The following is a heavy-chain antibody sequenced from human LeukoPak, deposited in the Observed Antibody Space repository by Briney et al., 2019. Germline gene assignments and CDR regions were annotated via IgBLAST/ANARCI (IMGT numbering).Heavy chain of an antibody. CDR2: ISYDGSNK. Sequence: GGSLRLSCAASGFTFSSYGMHWVRQAPGKGLEWVAVISYDGSNKYYADSVKGRFTISRDNSKNTLYLQMNSLRAEDTAVYYCARTYYDILTGSAFDPWGQGTLVTVSS. D-gene: IGHD3-9*01. J-gene: IGHJ5*02. CDR1: GFTFSSYG. V-gene: IGHV3-30*03. CDR3: ARTYYDILTGSAFDP.